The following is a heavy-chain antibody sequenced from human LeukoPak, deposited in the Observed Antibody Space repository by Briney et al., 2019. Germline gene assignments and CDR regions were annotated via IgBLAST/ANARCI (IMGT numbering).Heavy chain of an antibody. Sequence: SQTLSLTCTVSGGSISSGSYYWSWIWQPAGKGLEWIGRIYTSGSTNYNPSLKSRVTISVDTSKNQFSLKLSSVTAADTAVYYCARLRYGDYAFDIWGQGTMVTVSS. D-gene: IGHD4-17*01. CDR1: GGSISSGSYY. CDR3: ARLRYGDYAFDI. J-gene: IGHJ3*02. CDR2: IYTSGST. V-gene: IGHV4-61*02.